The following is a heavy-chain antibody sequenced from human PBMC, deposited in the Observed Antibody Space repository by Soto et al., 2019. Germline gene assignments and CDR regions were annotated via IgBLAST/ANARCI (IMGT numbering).Heavy chain of an antibody. CDR2: INSDGSVS. CDR1: GFTFSNYW. D-gene: IGHD2-15*01. J-gene: IGHJ6*03. V-gene: IGHV3-74*02. CDR3: ARGDCVGGTCYSLAGSFYYYMDV. Sequence: EVQLVESGGGLVQPGGSLRLSCAASGFTFSNYWMYWVRQAPGKGLERVSRINSDGSVSSHADSVRGRLTISRDNVKNTLYLHMDSLRAEDTAVYFCARGDCVGGTCYSLAGSFYYYMDVWGKGTTVTVFS.